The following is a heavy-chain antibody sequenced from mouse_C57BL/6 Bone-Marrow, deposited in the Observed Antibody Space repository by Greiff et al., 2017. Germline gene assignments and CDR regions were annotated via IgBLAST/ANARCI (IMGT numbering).Heavy chain of an antibody. Sequence: QVTLKVSGPGILQPSQTLSLPCSFSGFSLSTFGMGVGWIRQPSGKGLEWLAHIWWDDDKYYNPALKSRLTISKDTSKNQVFLQVANVDTADTATYYCARIEGLYYGSSYQFAYWGQGTLVTVSA. CDR1: GFSLSTFGMG. J-gene: IGHJ3*01. V-gene: IGHV8-8*01. D-gene: IGHD1-1*01. CDR2: IWWDDDK. CDR3: ARIEGLYYGSSYQFAY.